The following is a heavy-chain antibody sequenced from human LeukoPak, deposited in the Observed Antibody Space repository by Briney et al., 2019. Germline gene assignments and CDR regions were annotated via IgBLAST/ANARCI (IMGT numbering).Heavy chain of an antibody. CDR2: ISDYNGDT. Sequence: GASVKVSCKASGYTFTSYAMNWVRQAPGQGLEWMGWISDYNGDTNYAQNLQGRVTMTTDRSTSTAYMELRSLRSDDTAVYYCARDLGYDPDCFDIWGQGTMVTVSS. D-gene: IGHD5-12*01. CDR3: ARDLGYDPDCFDI. CDR1: GYTFTSYA. J-gene: IGHJ3*02. V-gene: IGHV1-18*01.